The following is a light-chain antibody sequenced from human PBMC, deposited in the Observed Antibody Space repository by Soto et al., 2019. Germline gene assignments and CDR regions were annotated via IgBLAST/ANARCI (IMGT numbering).Light chain of an antibody. CDR1: SGHSSYA. Sequence: QTVVTQSPSASASLGASVKLTCTLSSGHSSYAIAWHQQQPEKGPRYLMKLNSDGSHSKWDGIPDRFSGSSSGAERYLTISSLQSEDEADYYCQTWGTDIKGVFGGGTKLTVL. CDR3: QTWGTDIKGV. V-gene: IGLV4-69*01. CDR2: LNSDGSH. J-gene: IGLJ2*01.